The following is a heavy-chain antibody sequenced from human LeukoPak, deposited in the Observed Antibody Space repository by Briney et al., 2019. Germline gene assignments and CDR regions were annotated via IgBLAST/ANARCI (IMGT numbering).Heavy chain of an antibody. J-gene: IGHJ4*02. CDR2: IYHSGST. CDR1: GGSISSGGYS. D-gene: IGHD3-16*01. V-gene: IGHV4-30-2*01. Sequence: SQTLSLTCAVSGGSISSGGYSWSWIRQPPGKGLEWIGYIYHSGSTYYNPSLKSRVTISVDRSKNQFSLKLSSVTAADTAVYYCARDLKGLLRVWGQGTLVTVSS. CDR3: ARDLKGLLRV.